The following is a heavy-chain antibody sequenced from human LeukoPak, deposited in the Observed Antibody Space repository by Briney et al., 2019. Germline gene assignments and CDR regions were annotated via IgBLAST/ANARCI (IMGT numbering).Heavy chain of an antibody. J-gene: IGHJ5*02. CDR1: GLVFSKNG. V-gene: IGHV3-30*02. Sequence: GGSLRLSCTTSGLVFSKNGMHWVRQAPGKGLEWVAFIRHDESNKYYADSVKGRFTISRDNSKKTLSLQMNSLRPDDTAVYYCAKFSYGDYVAWGQGTLVIVSS. D-gene: IGHD4-17*01. CDR2: IRHDESNK. CDR3: AKFSYGDYVA.